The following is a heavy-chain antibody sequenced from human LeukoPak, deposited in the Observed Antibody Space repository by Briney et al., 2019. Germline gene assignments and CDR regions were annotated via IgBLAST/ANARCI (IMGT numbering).Heavy chain of an antibody. D-gene: IGHD3-10*02. CDR2: IIPIFGTA. J-gene: IGHJ5*02. CDR1: GGTFSSYA. CDR3: ARGTSVRGVIRWFDP. V-gene: IGHV1-69*05. Sequence: SVKVSCKASGGTFSSYAISWVRQAPGQGLEWMGGIIPIFGTAHYAQKFQGRVTITTDESTSTAYMELSSLRSEDTAVYYCARGTSVRGVIRWFDPWGQGTLVTVSS.